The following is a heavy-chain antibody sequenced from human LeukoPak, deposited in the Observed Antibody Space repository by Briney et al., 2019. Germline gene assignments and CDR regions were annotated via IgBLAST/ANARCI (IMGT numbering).Heavy chain of an antibody. D-gene: IGHD2-15*01. Sequence: PSETLSLTCAVSGYSISSGYYWGWIRQPPGKGLEWIGSIYHSGSTYYNPSLKSRVTISVDTSKNQFSLKLSSVTAADTAVYYCARGNLPIVVVVAATRWFDYWGQGTLVTVSS. CDR1: GYSISSGYY. V-gene: IGHV4-38-2*01. CDR2: IYHSGST. J-gene: IGHJ4*02. CDR3: ARGNLPIVVVVAATRWFDY.